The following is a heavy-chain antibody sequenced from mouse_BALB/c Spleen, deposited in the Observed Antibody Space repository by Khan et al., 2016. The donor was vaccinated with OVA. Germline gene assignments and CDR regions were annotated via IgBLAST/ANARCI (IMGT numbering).Heavy chain of an antibody. CDR3: TRSLVDYYAMDY. Sequence: EVELVESGGGVVKPGGSLKLSCSASGFTFSSFAMSWVRQTPERRLEWVATISTGGHYTFYPDSMKGRFTISRDNARHTLYLQMSSLRSEDTAMYYCTRSLVDYYAMDYWGQGTSVTVSS. V-gene: IGHV5-9-3*01. CDR2: ISTGGHYT. J-gene: IGHJ4*01. D-gene: IGHD2-2*01. CDR1: GFTFSSFA.